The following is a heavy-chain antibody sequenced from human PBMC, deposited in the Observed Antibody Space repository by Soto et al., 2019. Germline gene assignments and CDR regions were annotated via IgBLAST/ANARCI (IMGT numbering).Heavy chain of an antibody. CDR1: GFTFDDYT. V-gene: IGHV3-43*01. CDR2: ISWDGGST. Sequence: EVQLVESGGVVVQPGGSLRLSCAASGFTFDDYTMHWVRQAPGKGLEWVSLISWDGGSTYYADSVKGRFTISRDNSKNSLYLQMNSLRTEDTALYYCAKEQTTRDDPIDYWGQGTLVTVSS. CDR3: AKEQTTRDDPIDY. J-gene: IGHJ4*02. D-gene: IGHD1-1*01.